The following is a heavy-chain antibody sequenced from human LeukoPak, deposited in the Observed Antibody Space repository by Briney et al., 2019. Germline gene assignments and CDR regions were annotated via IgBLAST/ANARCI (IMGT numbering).Heavy chain of an antibody. D-gene: IGHD1-26*01. J-gene: IGHJ5*02. CDR1: GESISSSY. CDR3: AKYSGGSYYNWFDP. CDR2: IDTSGSV. V-gene: IGHV4-4*07. Sequence: PSETLSLTCSVSGESISSSYWSWIRQPAGKGLEWIGRIDTSGSVDYISSLNGRVTMSVDTSKNQFSLKLHSVTAADTAVYYCAKYSGGSYYNWFDPWGQGTLVTVAS.